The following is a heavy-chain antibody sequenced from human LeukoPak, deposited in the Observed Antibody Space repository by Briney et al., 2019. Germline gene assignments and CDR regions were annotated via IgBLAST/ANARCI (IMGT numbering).Heavy chain of an antibody. CDR3: ARFRMVRGPLDY. J-gene: IGHJ4*02. CDR1: GFTFSDYY. D-gene: IGHD3-10*01. V-gene: IGHV3-21*01. Sequence: GSLRLSCTVSGFTFSDYYMSWVRQAPGKGLEWVSSISSSSSYIYYADSVKGRFTISRDNAKNSLYLQMNSLRAEDTAVYYCARFRMVRGPLDYWGQGTLVTVSS. CDR2: ISSSSSYI.